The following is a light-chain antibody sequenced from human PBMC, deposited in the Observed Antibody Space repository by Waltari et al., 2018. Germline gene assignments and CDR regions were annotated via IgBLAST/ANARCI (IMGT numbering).Light chain of an antibody. Sequence: QSLLPQPPSASATPRQRFTISCSGRSSHVGRDNVYWFQQLPGTAPKLLIYNDHQRPSGVPDRFSGSKSGTSASLAISGLRSEDEADYYCVAWDDSLSGYVFGTGTKVTVL. CDR2: NDH. V-gene: IGLV1-47*02. J-gene: IGLJ1*01. CDR3: VAWDDSLSGYV. CDR1: SSHVGRDN.